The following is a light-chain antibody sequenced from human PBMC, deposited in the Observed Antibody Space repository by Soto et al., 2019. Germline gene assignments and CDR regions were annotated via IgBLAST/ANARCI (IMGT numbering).Light chain of an antibody. Sequence: EIVLTQSPGTLSLSPGERATLSCRASQSVSSSYLAWYQQRPGQAPRLLIYGASSRATGIPDRFSGSGSGTDFTLIISRREPEDCAVYYCQQYSSASWTFGQGTKVEIK. CDR3: QQYSSASWT. V-gene: IGKV3-20*01. J-gene: IGKJ1*01. CDR1: QSVSSSY. CDR2: GAS.